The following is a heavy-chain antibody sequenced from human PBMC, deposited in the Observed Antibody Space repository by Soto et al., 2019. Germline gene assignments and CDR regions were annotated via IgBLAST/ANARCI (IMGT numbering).Heavy chain of an antibody. Sequence: VVPLPISWRGSGYNFISHCIGWMRKKHGKGLEWMGMIYPGDSDTRYRPSFQGQVTISADKSINTTYLQWSSLEASDTVVYYCARLIAASGTRFVYWGQGFLVSVS. CDR1: GYNFISHC. D-gene: IGHD3-16*01. J-gene: IGHJ4*02. CDR3: ARLIAASGTRFVY. V-gene: IGHV5-51*01. CDR2: IYPGDSDT.